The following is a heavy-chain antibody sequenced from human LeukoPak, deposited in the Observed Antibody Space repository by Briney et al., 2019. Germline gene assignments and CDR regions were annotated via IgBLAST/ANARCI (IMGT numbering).Heavy chain of an antibody. Sequence: PGGSLRLSCAASGFAFSSYAMSWVRQAPGKGLEWVAVISYDGSNKYYADSVKGRFTISRDNSKNTLYLQMNSLRAEDTAVYYCARTAGSYYYGMDVWGQGTTVTVSS. CDR3: ARTAGSYYYGMDV. J-gene: IGHJ6*02. CDR2: ISYDGSNK. V-gene: IGHV3-30-3*01. CDR1: GFAFSSYA. D-gene: IGHD6-13*01.